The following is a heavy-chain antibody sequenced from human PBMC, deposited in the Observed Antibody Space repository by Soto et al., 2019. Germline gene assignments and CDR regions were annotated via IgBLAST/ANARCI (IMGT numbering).Heavy chain of an antibody. CDR3: ARGPGGPDGPGDY. CDR2: INAGNGNT. J-gene: IGHJ4*02. CDR1: GYTFTSYA. D-gene: IGHD2-15*01. V-gene: IGHV1-3*01. Sequence: QVQLVQSGAEVKKPGASVKVSCKASGYTFTSYAMHWVRQAPGQRLEWMGWINAGNGNTKYSQKFQGRVTITRDTSASTAYMELSSLRSEDTAVYYCARGPGGPDGPGDYWGQGTLVAVSS.